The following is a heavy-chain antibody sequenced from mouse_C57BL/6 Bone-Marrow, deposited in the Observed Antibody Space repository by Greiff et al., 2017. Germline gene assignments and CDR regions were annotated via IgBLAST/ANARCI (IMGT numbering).Heavy chain of an antibody. J-gene: IGHJ3*01. Sequence: VQRVESGAELVKPGASVKISCKASGYAFSSYWMTWVKQRPGKGLEWIGQIYPGDGDTNYNGKFRGKATLTADKSSSTAYMQLSSLTSEDAAVYVCARRRANYDPFAYWGQGTLVTVS. CDR1: GYAFSSYW. D-gene: IGHD2-4*01. CDR3: ARRRANYDPFAY. V-gene: IGHV1-80*01. CDR2: IYPGDGDT.